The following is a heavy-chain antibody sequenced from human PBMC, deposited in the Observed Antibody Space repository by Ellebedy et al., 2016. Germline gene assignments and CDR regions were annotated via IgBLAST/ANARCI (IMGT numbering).Heavy chain of an antibody. V-gene: IGHV3-30*04. D-gene: IGHD3-10*01. CDR1: GFYFGAYA. CDR3: VRIGRGVSRGKGFDI. Sequence: WGSLRLSCAASGFYFGAYAMNWVRQAPGKGLDWLGHISHDEKNENYADPVKGRFTVSRDNYQSTVHLQMNSVRVEDTAVYYCVRIGRGVSRGKGFDIWGQGTRVTVSS. CDR2: ISHDEKNE. J-gene: IGHJ3*02.